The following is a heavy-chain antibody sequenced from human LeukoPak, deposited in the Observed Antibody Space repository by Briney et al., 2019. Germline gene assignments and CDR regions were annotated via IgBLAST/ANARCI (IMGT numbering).Heavy chain of an antibody. Sequence: PSETLSLTCTVSGGSISSYYWSWIRQPAGKGLEWIRRIYTSGSTNYNPSLKSRVTISVDTSKNQFSLKLSSVTAADTAVYYCARVGTSCSTFDYWGQGTLVTVSS. J-gene: IGHJ4*02. D-gene: IGHD2-2*02. CDR2: IYTSGST. CDR3: ARVGTSCSTFDY. CDR1: GGSISSYY. V-gene: IGHV4-4*07.